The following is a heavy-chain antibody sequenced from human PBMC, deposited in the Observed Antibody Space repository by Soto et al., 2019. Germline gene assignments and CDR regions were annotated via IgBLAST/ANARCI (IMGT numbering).Heavy chain of an antibody. J-gene: IGHJ4*02. D-gene: IGHD3-22*01. Sequence: SETLSLTCAVSGGSISSGGYSWSWTRQPPGKGLEWIGEIYHSGSTNYNPSLKSRVTISVDKSKNQFSLKLSSVTAADTAVYYCAKGYYYSSDYPYFDYWGQGTLVTVSS. CDR2: IYHSGST. CDR1: GGSISSGGYS. CDR3: AKGYYYSSDYPYFDY. V-gene: IGHV4-30-2*01.